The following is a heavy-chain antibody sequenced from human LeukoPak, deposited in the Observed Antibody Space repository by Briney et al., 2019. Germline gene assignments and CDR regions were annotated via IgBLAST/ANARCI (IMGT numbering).Heavy chain of an antibody. V-gene: IGHV7-4-1*02. CDR3: ARDASMINFDY. CDR2: ITTSTGKP. J-gene: IGHJ4*02. Sequence: ASVKVSCKASGYTFTVYSINWLRQAPGQGLEWMGWITTSTGKPTYAQGFTGRFVFSLDTSVSTAYLHINSLKAEDTAVYYCARDASMINFDYWGQGSLVTVSS. CDR1: GYTFTVYS. D-gene: IGHD3-16*01.